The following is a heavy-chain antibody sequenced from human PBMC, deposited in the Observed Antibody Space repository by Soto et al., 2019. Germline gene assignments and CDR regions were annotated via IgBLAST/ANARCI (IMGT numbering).Heavy chain of an antibody. Sequence: GGSLRLSCAASGFTFSDYYMSWIRQAPGKGLEWVSYISSSGSTIYYADSVKGRFTISRDNAKNSLYLQMNSLRAEDTAVYYCARDPRAGVGAIFGVVIHDSRGQGTLVTVSS. CDR3: ARDPRAGVGAIFGVVIHDS. CDR2: ISSSGSTI. D-gene: IGHD3-3*01. J-gene: IGHJ4*02. V-gene: IGHV3-11*01. CDR1: GFTFSDYY.